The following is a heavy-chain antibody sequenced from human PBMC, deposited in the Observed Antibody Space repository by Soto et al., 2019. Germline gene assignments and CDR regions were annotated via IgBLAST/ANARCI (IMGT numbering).Heavy chain of an antibody. CDR1: GGAFSSYT. V-gene: IGHV1-69*02. CDR3: ARCKVDSDLVNGLDY. CDR2: IIPILGIA. Sequence: SSVKVSCKASGGAFSSYTISWVRQAPGQGLEWMGRIIPILGIANYAQKFQGRVTITADKSTSTAYMELSSLRSEDTAVYDCARCKVDSDLVNGLDYPAQRTLVTVSS. J-gene: IGHJ4*02. D-gene: IGHD3-9*01.